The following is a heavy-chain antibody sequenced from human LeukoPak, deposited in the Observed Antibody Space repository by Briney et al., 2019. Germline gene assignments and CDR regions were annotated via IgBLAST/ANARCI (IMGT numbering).Heavy chain of an antibody. CDR2: ISYSGST. V-gene: IGHV4-59*01. Sequence: SETLSLTCAVSGGSISNSFWSWIRQPPDKGLEFIGYISYSGSTNYNPSLKSRLTMSVDTAKNQGSPNLTSVTAVDTAVYYCARDKHTTSYTGGRYYPYYFDSWGQGTLVTVSS. D-gene: IGHD2-8*02. CDR3: ARDKHTTSYTGGRYYPYYFDS. CDR1: GGSISNSF. J-gene: IGHJ4*02.